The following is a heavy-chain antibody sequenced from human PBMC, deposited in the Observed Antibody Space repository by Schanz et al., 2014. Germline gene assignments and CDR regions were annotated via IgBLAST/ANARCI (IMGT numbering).Heavy chain of an antibody. Sequence: QVQLVESGGGVVQPGRSLRLSCAASGFTFSKYGMHWVRQAPGKGLEWVAVIWYDGSNKDYADSVKGRFTISRDNSENTVYLEFHSLRSEDTALYYCAREEKWGQWYFDLWGRGSLVTVSS. CDR1: GFTFSKYG. CDR3: AREEKWGQWYFDL. V-gene: IGHV3-33*01. D-gene: IGHD1-26*01. J-gene: IGHJ2*01. CDR2: IWYDGSNK.